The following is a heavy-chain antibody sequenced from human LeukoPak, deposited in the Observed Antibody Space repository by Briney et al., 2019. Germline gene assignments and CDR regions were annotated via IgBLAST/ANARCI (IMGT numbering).Heavy chain of an antibody. Sequence: PSETLSLTCTVSRVSISSGDYYWRWIRRPPGKGLEWIGYIRYSGSTYHNPSLKSRVTISVDTSKNQFSLKLSSVTAADTAVYYCSKQNYGDYAFDIWGPGTMVTVS. CDR1: RVSISSGDYY. V-gene: IGHV4-30-4*01. D-gene: IGHD4-17*01. CDR2: IRYSGST. J-gene: IGHJ3*02. CDR3: SKQNYGDYAFDI.